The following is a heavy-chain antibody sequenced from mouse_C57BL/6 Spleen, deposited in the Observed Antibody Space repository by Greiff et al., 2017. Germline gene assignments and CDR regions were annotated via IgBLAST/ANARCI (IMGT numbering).Heavy chain of an antibody. CDR3: ARWSYGSIWYFDV. CDR2: IYPSDSET. CDR1: GYTFTSYW. V-gene: IGHV1-61*01. Sequence: QVQLQQPGAELVRPGSSVKLSCKASGYTFTSYWMDWVKQRPGQGLEWIGNIYPSDSETHYNQKFKDKATLTVDKSSSTAYMQLSSLTSEDSAVYYCARWSYGSIWYFDVWGTGTTVTVSS. D-gene: IGHD1-1*01. J-gene: IGHJ1*03.